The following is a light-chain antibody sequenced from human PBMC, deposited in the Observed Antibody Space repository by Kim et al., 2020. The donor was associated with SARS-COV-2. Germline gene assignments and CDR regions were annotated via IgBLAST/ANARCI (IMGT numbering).Light chain of an antibody. CDR3: QHFYTTPLT. J-gene: IGKJ4*01. V-gene: IGKV4-1*01. CDR2: WAS. CDR1: QNIFHSSNNGNR. Sequence: DIVMTQSPDSLAVSLGERATINCKSSQNIFHSSNNGNRLAWYQQRPGQPPRLLIYWASTRESGVPDRFTGSGSGTDFTLTISSLQAEDVAVYYCQHFYTTPLTFGGGPKVDIK.